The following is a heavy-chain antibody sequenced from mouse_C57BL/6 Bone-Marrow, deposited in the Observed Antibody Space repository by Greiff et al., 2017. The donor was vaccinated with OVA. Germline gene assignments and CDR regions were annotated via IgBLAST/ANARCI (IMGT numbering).Heavy chain of an antibody. CDR3: ARYYYYGYYFDY. V-gene: IGHV5-4*03. CDR2: ISDGGSYT. CDR1: GFTFSSYA. Sequence: DVKLVESGGGLVKPGGSLKLSCAASGFTFSSYAMSWVRQTPEKRLEWVATISDGGSYTYYPDNVKGRFTISRDNAKNNLYLQMSHLKSEDTAMYDCARYYYYGYYFDYWGQGTTLTVSS. J-gene: IGHJ2*01. D-gene: IGHD1-1*01.